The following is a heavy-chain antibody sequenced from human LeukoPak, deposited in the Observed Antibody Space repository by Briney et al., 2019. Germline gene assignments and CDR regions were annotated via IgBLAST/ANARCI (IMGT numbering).Heavy chain of an antibody. V-gene: IGHV3-74*01. CDR3: AREGQLWSSEPDY. J-gene: IGHJ4*02. CDR1: GFTFSSYW. Sequence: GGSLRLSCAASGFTFSSYWMHWVRQAPGKGLVWVLRINSDGSSTSYADSVKGRFTISRDNAKNTLYLQMNSLRAEDTAVYYCAREGQLWSSEPDYWGQGTLVTVSS. CDR2: INSDGSST. D-gene: IGHD5-18*01.